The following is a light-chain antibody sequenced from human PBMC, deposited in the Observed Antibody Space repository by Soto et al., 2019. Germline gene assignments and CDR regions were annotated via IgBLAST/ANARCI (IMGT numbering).Light chain of an antibody. V-gene: IGKV3-15*01. CDR3: QQYNTWPWT. CDR1: QTISSS. J-gene: IGKJ1*01. Sequence: EPLMTQSPATLSVSPGARATLYCRASQTISSSLAWYQHKPGQAPRLLIFGASPRATGVPARFSGGGSGTLFTLTISSLQSEDFGIYYCQQYNTWPWTFGQGTKV. CDR2: GAS.